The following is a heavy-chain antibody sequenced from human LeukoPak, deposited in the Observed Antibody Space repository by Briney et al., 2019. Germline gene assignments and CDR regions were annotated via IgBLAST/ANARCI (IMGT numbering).Heavy chain of an antibody. J-gene: IGHJ6*02. Sequence: GGSLRLSCAASGFTFSSYGMHWVRQAPGKGLEWVAVISYDGSNKYYADSVKGRFTISRDNSKNTLYLQMNSLRAEDTAVYYCAKDRRTVVTRNYYGMDVWGQGTTVTVSS. CDR1: GFTFSSYG. V-gene: IGHV3-30*18. CDR3: AKDRRTVVTRNYYGMDV. D-gene: IGHD4-23*01. CDR2: ISYDGSNK.